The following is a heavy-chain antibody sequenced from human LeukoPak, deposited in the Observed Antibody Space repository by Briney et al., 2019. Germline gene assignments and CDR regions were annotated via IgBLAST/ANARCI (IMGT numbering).Heavy chain of an antibody. D-gene: IGHD3-16*01. Sequence: SVKVSCKASGGTFSSYAISWVRQAPGQGLEWMGGIIPIFGTANYAQKFQGRVTITTDESTSTAYMELSSLRSEDTAVYYCARGFSVLNTGGYYYYYYMDVWGKGTTVTVSS. CDR3: ARGFSVLNTGGYYYYYYMDV. V-gene: IGHV1-69*05. J-gene: IGHJ6*03. CDR2: IIPIFGTA. CDR1: GGTFSSYA.